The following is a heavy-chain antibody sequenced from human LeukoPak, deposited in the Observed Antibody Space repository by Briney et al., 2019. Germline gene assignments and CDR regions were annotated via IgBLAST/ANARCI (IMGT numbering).Heavy chain of an antibody. V-gene: IGHV4-4*07. Sequence: SESLTLTCTVSSDSFTSYYWNWIRQAAGKGLEWIGRIYASGSTTYNPSLMSRVTMSLDTSKSQFSLKLTSVTAADTAVYYCAGGSSSWYNLYRGQGTLVTASS. CDR2: IYASGST. J-gene: IGHJ4*02. D-gene: IGHD6-13*01. CDR3: AGGSSSWYNLY. CDR1: SDSFTSYY.